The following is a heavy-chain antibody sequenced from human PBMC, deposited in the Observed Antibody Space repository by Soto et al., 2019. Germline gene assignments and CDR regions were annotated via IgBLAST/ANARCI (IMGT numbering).Heavy chain of an antibody. CDR1: GGTFSNHT. Sequence: QVQLVQSGAEVRKPGSSVKVSCKASGGTFSNHTISWVRQAPGQGLDWMGRIIPILNIANYAQKFEGRVTITADKSTSTADMELSSLRSEATAGYYCARVAEMGTVTNGFYYYMDVWGKGTTVTVSS. V-gene: IGHV1-69*02. D-gene: IGHD4-17*01. CDR2: IIPILNIA. J-gene: IGHJ6*03. CDR3: ARVAEMGTVTNGFYYYMDV.